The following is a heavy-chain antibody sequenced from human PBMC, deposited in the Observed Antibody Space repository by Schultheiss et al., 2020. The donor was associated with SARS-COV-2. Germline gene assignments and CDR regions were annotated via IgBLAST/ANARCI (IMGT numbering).Heavy chain of an antibody. Sequence: SETLSLTCAVSGGSVSSGSYYWGWIRQPPGKGLEWIGSIYYSGSTYYNPSLKSRVTISVDTSKNQFSLKLSSVTAADTAVYYCARASGIVGAFDYWGQGTLVTVSS. CDR2: IYYSGST. CDR1: GGSVSSGSYY. D-gene: IGHD1-26*01. CDR3: ARASGIVGAFDY. V-gene: IGHV4-39*07. J-gene: IGHJ4*02.